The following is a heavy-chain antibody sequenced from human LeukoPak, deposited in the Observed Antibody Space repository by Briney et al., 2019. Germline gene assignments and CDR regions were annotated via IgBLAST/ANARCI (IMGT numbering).Heavy chain of an antibody. J-gene: IGHJ4*02. V-gene: IGHV3-23*01. D-gene: IGHD3-10*01. CDR1: GFTFSSYA. CDR2: IRGSGGST. Sequence: SGGSLRLSCAASGFTFSSYAMSWVRQAPGKGLEWVSAIRGSGGSTYYADSVKGRFTISRDNSKNTLYLQMNSLRAEDTAVYYCAKFKSAGVPFDYWGQGTLVAVSS. CDR3: AKFKSAGVPFDY.